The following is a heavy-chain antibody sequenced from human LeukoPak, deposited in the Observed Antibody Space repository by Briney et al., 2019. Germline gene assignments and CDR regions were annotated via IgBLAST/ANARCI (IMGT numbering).Heavy chain of an antibody. CDR2: ISSSGGTI. CDR3: AKDRCSNGVGCYYYYMDV. J-gene: IGHJ6*03. CDR1: GFPFSDRY. Sequence: AGGSLRLSCAAAGFPFSDRYMSWIRQAPGKGMEWVAYISSSGGTIYYADSVKGRFTISRDNAKNSLYLQMNSLRAEDTAVYYCAKDRCSNGVGCYYYYMDVWGKGTTVTISS. D-gene: IGHD2-8*01. V-gene: IGHV3-11*04.